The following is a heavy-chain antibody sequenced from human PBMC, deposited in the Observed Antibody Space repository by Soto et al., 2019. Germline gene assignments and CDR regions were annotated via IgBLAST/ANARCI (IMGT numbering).Heavy chain of an antibody. CDR2: ISSSSSTI. CDR1: GFTFRSYS. CDR3: ARWISFGGVIVRSGYGMDV. D-gene: IGHD3-16*02. V-gene: IGHV3-48*01. J-gene: IGHJ6*02. Sequence: EVQLVESGGGLVQPGGSLRLSCAASGFTFRSYSMNWVRQAPGKGLEWVSYISSSSSTIYYADSVKGRFTISRDNAKNSLYLHMNSLRAEDMAVYYCARWISFGGVIVRSGYGMDVWGQGTTVTVSS.